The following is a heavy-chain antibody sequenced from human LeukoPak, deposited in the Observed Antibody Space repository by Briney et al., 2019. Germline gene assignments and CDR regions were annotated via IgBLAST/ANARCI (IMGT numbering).Heavy chain of an antibody. CDR1: GSTFSGSA. CDR3: TRGKEAYNFGLAYYYYYMDV. D-gene: IGHD5-18*01. V-gene: IGHV3-73*01. CDR2: IGSGAKSYAT. J-gene: IGHJ6*03. Sequence: PGGSLRLSCAASGSTFSGSAMHWVRQAPGKGLEWVGQIGSGAKSYATAYAASVKGRFTISRDDSKNTAYLQMNSLQTEDTAVYYCTRGKEAYNFGLAYYYYYMDVWGKGTTVTVYS.